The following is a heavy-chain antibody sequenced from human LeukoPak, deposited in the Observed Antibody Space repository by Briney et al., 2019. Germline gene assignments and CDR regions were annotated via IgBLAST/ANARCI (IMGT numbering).Heavy chain of an antibody. CDR1: GFTFSTYG. Sequence: GGSLRLSCAASGFTFSTYGMSWVRQAPGKGLQYVSAVSGNGDGTWYANSVNGRFSISRDNSKNTLYLQMGSLRAEDMGVYYCARGGIKGPHDAFDIWGQGTMVTVSS. CDR2: VSGNGDGT. CDR3: ARGGIKGPHDAFDI. V-gene: IGHV3-64*01. J-gene: IGHJ3*02. D-gene: IGHD3-10*01.